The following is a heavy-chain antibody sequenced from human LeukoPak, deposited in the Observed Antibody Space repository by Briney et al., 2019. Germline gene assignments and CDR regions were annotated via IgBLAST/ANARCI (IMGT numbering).Heavy chain of an antibody. V-gene: IGHV3-7*01. D-gene: IGHD3-3*01. CDR3: ARDLGPMGFLEWSRESDWFDP. J-gene: IGHJ5*02. CDR2: IKKDGSEK. CDR1: GFTFSNYW. Sequence: PGGSLRLSCAASGFTFSNYWMTWVRQAPGKGLEWVANIKKDGSEKNYVDSVKGRFTISRDNAKNSLYLQMNSLRAEDTAVYYCARDLGPMGFLEWSRESDWFDPWGQGTLVTVSS.